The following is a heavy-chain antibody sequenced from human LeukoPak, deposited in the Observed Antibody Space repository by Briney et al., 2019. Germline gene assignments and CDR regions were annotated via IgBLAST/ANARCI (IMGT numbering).Heavy chain of an antibody. J-gene: IGHJ6*02. Sequence: SQTLSLTCAISGDSVSSNSAAWNWIRQSPSRGLEWLGRTYYRSKWYNDYAVSVQSRITINPDTSKNQFSLQMNSVTPEDTAVXXXXXEXXXYSSSWYLNYYYGMDVWGQGTTVTVSS. V-gene: IGHV6-1*01. CDR3: XXEXXXYSSSWYLNYYYGMDV. D-gene: IGHD6-13*01. CDR1: GDSVSSNSAA. CDR2: TYYRSKWYN.